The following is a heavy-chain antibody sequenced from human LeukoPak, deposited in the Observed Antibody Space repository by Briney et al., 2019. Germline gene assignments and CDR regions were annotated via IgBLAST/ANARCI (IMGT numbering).Heavy chain of an antibody. CDR2: IYYSGST. Sequence: SETLSLTCTVSGGSISSYYWSWIRQPPGKGLEWIGYIYYSGSTNYNPSLKSRVTISVDTSKNQFSLKLSSVTAADTAVYYCARQDYGLYYYYGMDVWGQGTTVTVSS. CDR1: GGSISSYY. J-gene: IGHJ6*02. V-gene: IGHV4-59*08. D-gene: IGHD4-17*01. CDR3: ARQDYGLYYYYGMDV.